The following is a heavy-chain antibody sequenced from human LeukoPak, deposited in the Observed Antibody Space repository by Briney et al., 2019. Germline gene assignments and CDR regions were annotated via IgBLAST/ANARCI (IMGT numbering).Heavy chain of an antibody. J-gene: IGHJ5*02. D-gene: IGHD5-18*01. V-gene: IGHV4-34*01. CDR3: ARALRYSYGPNWFDP. CDR2: INHSGST. Sequence: SETLSLTCAVYGGSFSGYYWSWIRQPPGKGLEWIGEINHSGSTNYNPSLKSRVTISVDTSKNQFSLKLSSVTAADTAVYYCARALRYSYGPNWFDPWGQGTLVTVSS. CDR1: GGSFSGYY.